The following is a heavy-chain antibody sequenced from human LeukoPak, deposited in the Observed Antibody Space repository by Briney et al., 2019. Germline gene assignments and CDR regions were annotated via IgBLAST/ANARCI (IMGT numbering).Heavy chain of an antibody. CDR2: ISGCNDNT. CDR1: GYTFTSYG. V-gene: IGHV1-18*01. CDR3: ARFRDYGDYLDY. J-gene: IGHJ4*02. Sequence: ASVKVSCKASGYTFTSYGISWVRQAPGQGLEWVGWISGCNDNTDYAQKLQGRVTMTTDTSTSTAYLELRSLRSDDTAVYYCARFRDYGDYLDYWGQGTLVTVSS. D-gene: IGHD4-17*01.